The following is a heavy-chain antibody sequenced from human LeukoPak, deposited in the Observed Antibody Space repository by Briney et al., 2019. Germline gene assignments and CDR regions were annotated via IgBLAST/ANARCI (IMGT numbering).Heavy chain of an antibody. Sequence: SETLSLTCTVSGASISSSYWSWIRQPPGKGLEWIGHIYSSGSTNYNPSLKSRVTMSVDTSKTQFSLKLSSVTAADTAMYYCARGGVLVPADFDYWGQGTLVTVSS. CDR2: IYSSGST. V-gene: IGHV4-4*07. CDR1: GASISSSY. J-gene: IGHJ4*02. D-gene: IGHD2-2*01. CDR3: ARGGVLVPADFDY.